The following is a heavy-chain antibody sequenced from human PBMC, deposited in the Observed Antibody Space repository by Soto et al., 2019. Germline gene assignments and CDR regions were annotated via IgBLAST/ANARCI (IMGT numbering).Heavy chain of an antibody. CDR2: IYYSGST. D-gene: IGHD2-2*01. Sequence: SETLSLTCPVSGGSISSSSYYWGWIRQPPGKGLEWIGTIYYSGSTYYNPSLKSRLTISVDTSKNQFSLKLSSVTAADTALYYCARGLLLSAAQAPLRYCGMDVWGQGTTVTVSS. CDR3: ARGLLLSAAQAPLRYCGMDV. J-gene: IGHJ6*02. V-gene: IGHV4-39*01. CDR1: GGSISSSSYY.